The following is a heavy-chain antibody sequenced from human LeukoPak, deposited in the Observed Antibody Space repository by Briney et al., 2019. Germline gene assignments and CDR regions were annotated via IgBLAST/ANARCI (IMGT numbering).Heavy chain of an antibody. J-gene: IGHJ4*02. CDR3: ARRVVELNIYNY. V-gene: IGHV4-59*12. Sequence: SETLSLTCTVSGGSISSYYWSWIRQPPGKGLEWIGYIYYSGSTNYNPSLKSRVTISVDTSKNQFSLKLSSVTAADTAVYYCARRVVELNIYNYWGQGTLVTVSS. CDR1: GGSISSYY. D-gene: IGHD2-15*01. CDR2: IYYSGST.